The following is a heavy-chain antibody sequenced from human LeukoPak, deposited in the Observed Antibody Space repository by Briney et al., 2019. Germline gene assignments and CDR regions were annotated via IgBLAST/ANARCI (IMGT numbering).Heavy chain of an antibody. V-gene: IGHV4-34*01. CDR1: GGSFSGYY. CDR3: ARGRDFWSGYSRYYYYYYMDV. Sequence: SETLSLTCAVYGGSFSGYYWSWIRQPPGKGLEWIGEINHSGSTNYNPSLKSRVTISVDTSKNQFSLKLSSVTAADTAAYYCARGRDFWSGYSRYYYYYYMDVWGKGTTVTVSS. D-gene: IGHD3-3*01. CDR2: INHSGST. J-gene: IGHJ6*03.